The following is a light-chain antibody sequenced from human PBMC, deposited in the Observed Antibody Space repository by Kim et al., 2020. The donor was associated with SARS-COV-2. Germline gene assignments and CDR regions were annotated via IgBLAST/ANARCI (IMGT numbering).Light chain of an antibody. Sequence: AQGQTARITGGGKNIGSKKVQWYQQKPGQAPVLVIYRDSNRPSGIPERFSGSNSGNTATLTISRAQAGDEADYYCQVWDSSTSLVFGGGTQLTVL. CDR1: NIGSKK. CDR3: QVWDSSTSLV. J-gene: IGLJ3*02. CDR2: RDS. V-gene: IGLV3-9*01.